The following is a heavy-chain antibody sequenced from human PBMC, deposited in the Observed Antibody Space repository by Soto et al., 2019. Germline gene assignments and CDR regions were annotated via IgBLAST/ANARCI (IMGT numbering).Heavy chain of an antibody. CDR2: IFYTGTT. D-gene: IGHD3-3*01. J-gene: IGHJ5*02. V-gene: IGHV4-31*02. CDR1: GGSITSGGYY. CDR3: ARDTTLCGVALLTGFDP. Sequence: APETLSLTCTVSGGSITSGGYYWNWIRKQPGTGLEWIGYIFYTGTTRYNSALQSRVSISVDSTKNHFSLKLTPVTAADTAAYYCARDTTLCGVALLTGFDPWGPGTLVTVSS.